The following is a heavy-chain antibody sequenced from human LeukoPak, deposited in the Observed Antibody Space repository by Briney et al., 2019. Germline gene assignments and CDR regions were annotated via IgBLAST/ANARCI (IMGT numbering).Heavy chain of an antibody. D-gene: IGHD3-10*01. CDR3: AREVYYYSSGSYYNFDY. J-gene: IGHJ4*02. CDR2: ISSSGNT. V-gene: IGHV4-4*07. CDR1: DASISTYY. Sequence: SETLSLTCTVSDASISTYYWSWIRQPAGKGLEWIGHISSSGNTNYNPSLKSRVTMPVDTSKNHFSLKLTSVTAADTAVYYCAREVYYYSSGSYYNFDYWGQGTLVTVSS.